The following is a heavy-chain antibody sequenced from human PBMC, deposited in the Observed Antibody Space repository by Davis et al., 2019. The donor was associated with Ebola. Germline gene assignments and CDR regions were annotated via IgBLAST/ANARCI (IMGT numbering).Heavy chain of an antibody. CDR2: ISGSGGST. Sequence: GESLKISCAASGFTFSSYAMSWVRQAPGKGLEWVSAISGSGGSTYYADSVKGRFTISRDNSKNTLYLQMSSLRAEDTAVYYCAKAAYGDYGFDYWGQGTLVTVSS. V-gene: IGHV3-23*01. CDR3: AKAAYGDYGFDY. CDR1: GFTFSSYA. J-gene: IGHJ4*02. D-gene: IGHD4-17*01.